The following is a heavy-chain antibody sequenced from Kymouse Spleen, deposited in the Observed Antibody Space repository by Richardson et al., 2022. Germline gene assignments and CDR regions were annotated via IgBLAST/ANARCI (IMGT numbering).Heavy chain of an antibody. Sequence: QVQLVESGGGVVQPGRSLRLSCAASGFTFSSYGMHWVRQAPGKGLEWVAVISYDGSNKYYADSVKGRFTISRDNSKNTLYLQMNSLRAEDTAVYYCAKKNNWNYELDYYGMDVWGQGTTVTVSS. CDR1: GFTFSSYG. CDR2: ISYDGSNK. J-gene: IGHJ6*02. D-gene: IGHD1-7*01. V-gene: IGHV3-30*18. CDR3: AKKNNWNYELDYYGMDV.